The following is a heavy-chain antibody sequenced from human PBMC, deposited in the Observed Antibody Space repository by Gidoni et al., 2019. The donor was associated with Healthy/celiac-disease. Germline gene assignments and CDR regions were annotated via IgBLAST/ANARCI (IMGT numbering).Heavy chain of an antibody. D-gene: IGHD2-2*02. V-gene: IGHV3-30*18. J-gene: IGHJ4*02. Sequence: QVQLVESGGGVVQPGRSLRLYCAASGFTFSRYGMHWVRQAPGKGLEWVAVISYDGSNKYYADSVKGRFTISRDNSKNTLYLQMNSLRAEDTAVYYCAKDNDWYCSSTSCYNPVWWGQGTLVTVSS. CDR3: AKDNDWYCSSTSCYNPVW. CDR2: ISYDGSNK. CDR1: GFTFSRYG.